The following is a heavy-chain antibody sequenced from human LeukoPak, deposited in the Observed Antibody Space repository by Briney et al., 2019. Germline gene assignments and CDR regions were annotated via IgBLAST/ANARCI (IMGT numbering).Heavy chain of an antibody. D-gene: IGHD3-10*01. CDR3: AREYGSGCYYNLLGSYALDV. CDR1: GYTFTGYY. J-gene: IGHJ6*02. CDR2: INPNSGGT. V-gene: IGHV1-2*02. Sequence: ASVKVSCKASGYTFTGYYMHWVRQAPGQGLELMGWINPNSGGTNYAQTFQGRVTMTRDTSISTAYMELSRLRSDDTAVYYCAREYGSGCYYNLLGSYALDVWGQRTTVTVSS.